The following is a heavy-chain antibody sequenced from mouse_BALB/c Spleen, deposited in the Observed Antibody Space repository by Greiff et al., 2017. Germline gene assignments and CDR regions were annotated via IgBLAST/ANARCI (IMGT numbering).Heavy chain of an antibody. D-gene: IGHD2-1*01. CDR2: IYPSDSYT. Sequence: VQLQQSGAELVRPGASVKLSCKASGYTFTSYWINWVKQRPGQGLEWIGNIYPSDSYTNYNQKFKDKATLTVDKSSSTAYMQLSSPTSEDSAVYYCTRSDGNDFDYWGQGTTLTVSS. CDR1: GYTFTSYW. J-gene: IGHJ2*01. CDR3: TRSDGNDFDY. V-gene: IGHV1-69*02.